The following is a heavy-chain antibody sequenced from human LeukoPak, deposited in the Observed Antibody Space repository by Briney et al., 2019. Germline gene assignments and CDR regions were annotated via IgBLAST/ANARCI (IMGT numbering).Heavy chain of an antibody. Sequence: ASVKVSCKASGHTFTSYDINWVRQAPGQGLEWMGWISAYNGNTNYGQKFQGRVTMTTDTSTSTAYMELRSLRSDDTAVYYCARDLDGSGSYYTDYWGQGTLVTVSS. V-gene: IGHV1-18*01. J-gene: IGHJ4*02. CDR3: ARDLDGSGSYYTDY. CDR2: ISAYNGNT. CDR1: GHTFTSYD. D-gene: IGHD3-10*01.